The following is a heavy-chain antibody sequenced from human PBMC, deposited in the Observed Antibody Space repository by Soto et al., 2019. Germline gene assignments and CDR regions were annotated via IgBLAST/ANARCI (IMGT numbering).Heavy chain of an antibody. D-gene: IGHD4-17*01. J-gene: IGHJ4*02. CDR2: ISAYSGNT. CDR1: GYTFTTYG. V-gene: IGHV1-18*01. CDR3: ARGRYGDY. Sequence: QVQLVQSGAEVKKPGASVKVSCKASGYTFTTYGISWVRQAPGLGLERVGWISAYSGNTKYEQKLQGRVTVTTDTSTSTAYMEVRSLRSDDTAVYYCARGRYGDYWGQGTLVTSSS.